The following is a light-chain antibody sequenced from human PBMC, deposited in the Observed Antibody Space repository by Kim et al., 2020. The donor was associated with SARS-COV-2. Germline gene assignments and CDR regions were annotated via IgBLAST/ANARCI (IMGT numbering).Light chain of an antibody. CDR1: QSVCRHC. Sequence: SPGERAAPSCRTSQSVCRHCLAWYQQKPGQAPRLLIYSVSNRATGIPDRFSGSGSGTDFTLTISRLEPEDFAVYYCQQYGIAPPYTFGQGTKLEI. J-gene: IGKJ2*01. V-gene: IGKV3-20*01. CDR2: SVS. CDR3: QQYGIAPPYT.